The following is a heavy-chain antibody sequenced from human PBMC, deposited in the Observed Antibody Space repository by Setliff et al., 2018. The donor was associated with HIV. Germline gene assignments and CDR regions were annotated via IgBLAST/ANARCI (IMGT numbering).Heavy chain of an antibody. CDR1: GGSISSYY. CDR2: INTSGTT. D-gene: IGHD3-22*01. J-gene: IGHJ5*02. CDR3: ARQTYYYDNSGHNWFDP. Sequence: PSETLSLTCTVSGGSISSYYWSWIRQPPGKGLEWIGYINTSGTTNYNTSLKSRVTISVDTSQIQFPLKLSSVTAADTAVYFCARQTYYYDNSGHNWFDPGGQGTLVTVSS. V-gene: IGHV4-4*09.